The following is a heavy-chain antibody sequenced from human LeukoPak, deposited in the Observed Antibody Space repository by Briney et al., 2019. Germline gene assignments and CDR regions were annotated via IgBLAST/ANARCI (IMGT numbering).Heavy chain of an antibody. V-gene: IGHV4-59*08. CDR3: ARHSSNADYYDSSGYYIYDAFDI. CDR2: IYYSGST. J-gene: IGHJ3*02. D-gene: IGHD3-22*01. CDR1: GGSFSGYY. Sequence: SETLSLTCAVYGGSFSGYYWSWIRQPPGKGLEWIGYIYYSGSTNYNPSLKSRVTISVDTSKNQFSLKLSSVTAADTAVYYCARHSSNADYYDSSGYYIYDAFDIWGQGTMVTVSS.